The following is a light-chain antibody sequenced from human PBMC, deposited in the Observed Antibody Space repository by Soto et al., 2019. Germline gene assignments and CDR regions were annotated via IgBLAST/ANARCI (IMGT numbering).Light chain of an antibody. Sequence: IQVTQSPSSLSASVGDRVTITCRASQGIRNDLSWYQQKPGKAPKLLIYKASSLESGVPQRFSGSGSGTEFTLTISRLQPDDFATYYCQKYNSYSSLTFGGGTKVDI. V-gene: IGKV1-5*03. CDR1: QGIRND. J-gene: IGKJ4*01. CDR2: KAS. CDR3: QKYNSYSSLT.